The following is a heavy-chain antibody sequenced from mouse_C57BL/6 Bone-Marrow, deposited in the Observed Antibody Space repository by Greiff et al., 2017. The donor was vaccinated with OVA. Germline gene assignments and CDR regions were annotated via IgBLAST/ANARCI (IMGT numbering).Heavy chain of an antibody. CDR2: ISNLAYSI. CDR3: ARRDSSGYWFAY. CDR1: GFTFSDYG. J-gene: IGHJ3*01. V-gene: IGHV5-15*01. Sequence: EVMLVESGGGLVQPGGSLKLSCAASGFTFSDYGMAWVRQAPRKGPEWVAFISNLAYSIYYADTVTGRFTISRENAKNTLYLEMSSLRSEDTAMYYCARRDSSGYWFAYWGQGTLVTVSA. D-gene: IGHD3-2*02.